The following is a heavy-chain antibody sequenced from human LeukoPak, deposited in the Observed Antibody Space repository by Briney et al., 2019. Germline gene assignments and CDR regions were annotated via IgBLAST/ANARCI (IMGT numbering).Heavy chain of an antibody. D-gene: IGHD3-16*01. J-gene: IGHJ4*02. V-gene: IGHV4-59*01. CDR3: ARDLGLLDY. CDR1: GGSISSYY. Sequence: SETLSLTCTVSGGSISSYYWSWIRQPPGKGLEWIGYIYYNGSTNYNPSLKSRVTISVDTSKNQFSLKLSSVTAADTAVYYCARDLGLLDYWGQGTLVTVSS. CDR2: IYYNGST.